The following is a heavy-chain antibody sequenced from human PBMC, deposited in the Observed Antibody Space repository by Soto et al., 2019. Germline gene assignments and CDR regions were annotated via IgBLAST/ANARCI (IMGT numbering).Heavy chain of an antibody. D-gene: IGHD3-3*01. CDR2: ISGSGGST. J-gene: IGHJ1*01. V-gene: IGHV3-23*01. CDR1: GFTFSSYA. CDR3: AKVRIYYDFWSGYPDAEYFQH. Sequence: GGSLRLSCAASGFTFSSYAMSWVRQAPGKGLEWVSAISGSGGSTYYADSVKGRFTISRDNSKNTLYLQMNSLRAEDTAVYYCAKVRIYYDFWSGYPDAEYFQHWGQGTLVTVSS.